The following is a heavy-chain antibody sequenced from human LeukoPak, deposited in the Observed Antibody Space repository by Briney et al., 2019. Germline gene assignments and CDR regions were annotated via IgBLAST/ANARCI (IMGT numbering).Heavy chain of an antibody. Sequence: PSETLSLTCAVYGGSFSGYYWSWIRQPPGKGLEWIGEINHSGSTNYNPSLKSRVTISVDTSKNQFSLKLSSVTAADTAVYYCANIRSSSLHKYYYYGMDVWGQGTTVTVSS. D-gene: IGHD6-13*01. CDR2: INHSGST. V-gene: IGHV4-34*01. J-gene: IGHJ6*02. CDR3: ANIRSSSLHKYYYYGMDV. CDR1: GGSFSGYY.